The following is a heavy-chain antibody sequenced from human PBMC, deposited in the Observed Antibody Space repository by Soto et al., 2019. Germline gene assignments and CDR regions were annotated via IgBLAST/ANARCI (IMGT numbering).Heavy chain of an antibody. D-gene: IGHD6-13*01. J-gene: IGHJ4*02. CDR3: ARGSTGYSSSWYRY. V-gene: IGHV4-59*08. Sequence: SVTLSLTCIIGCDYILNYIWRWMNQPPGKGLEWIGYIYYSGSTNYNPSLKSRVTISVDTSKNQFSLKLSSVTAADTAVYYCARGSTGYSSSWYRYWGQGTLVTVS. CDR1: CDYILNYI. CDR2: IYYSGST.